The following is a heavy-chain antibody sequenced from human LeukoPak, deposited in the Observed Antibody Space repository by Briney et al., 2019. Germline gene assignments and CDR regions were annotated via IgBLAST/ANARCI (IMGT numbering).Heavy chain of an antibody. Sequence: ASVKVSCKASGGTFSSYAISWVRQAPGQGLEWMGWINPNSGGTNYAQKFQGWVTMTRDTSISTAYMELSRLRSDDTAVYYCARTGAMGQKDFDYRGQGTLVTVSS. D-gene: IGHD5-18*01. J-gene: IGHJ4*02. V-gene: IGHV1-2*04. CDR1: GGTFSSYA. CDR3: ARTGAMGQKDFDY. CDR2: INPNSGGT.